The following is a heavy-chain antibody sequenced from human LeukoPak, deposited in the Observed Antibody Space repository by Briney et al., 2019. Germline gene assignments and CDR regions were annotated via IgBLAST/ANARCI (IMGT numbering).Heavy chain of an antibody. CDR1: GFTFDDYA. CDR2: ISWNSGSI. V-gene: IGHV3-9*01. CDR3: AKGHTFGLGASYLGY. Sequence: SGGSLRLSCAASGFTFDDYAMHWLRQAPGKGLEWVSAISWNSGSIGYADSVKGRFTISRDNAKNSLDLQMNSLRTEDTALYFCAKGHTFGLGASYLGYWGQGTLVTVSS. J-gene: IGHJ4*02. D-gene: IGHD3-16*01.